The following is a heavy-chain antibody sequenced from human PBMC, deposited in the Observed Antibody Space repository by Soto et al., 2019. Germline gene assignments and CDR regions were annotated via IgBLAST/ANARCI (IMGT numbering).Heavy chain of an antibody. Sequence: GASVKVSCEVSGYTLPELSMHWVRQAPGKGLGGLGGFDPEDGETIYAQKFQGRVTMTEDTSTDTAYMELSSLRSEDTAVYYCATGLGDYCSGGRCYHDAFDIWGQGTMVTVSS. D-gene: IGHD2-15*01. CDR3: ATGLGDYCSGGRCYHDAFDI. J-gene: IGHJ3*02. CDR1: GYTLPELS. CDR2: FDPEDGET. V-gene: IGHV1-24*01.